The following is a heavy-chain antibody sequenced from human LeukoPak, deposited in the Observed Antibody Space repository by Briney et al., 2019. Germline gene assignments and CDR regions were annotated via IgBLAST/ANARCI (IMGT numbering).Heavy chain of an antibody. J-gene: IGHJ4*02. D-gene: IGHD1-7*01. CDR3: ARHGITGTTSD. Sequence: SETLSLXCAVSGYSISSGYYWGWIRQPPGKGLEWIGSIYHSGSTYYNPSLKSRVTISVDTSKNQFSLKLSSVTAADTAVYYCARHGITGTTSDWGQGTLVTVSS. CDR2: IYHSGST. CDR1: GYSISSGYY. V-gene: IGHV4-38-2*01.